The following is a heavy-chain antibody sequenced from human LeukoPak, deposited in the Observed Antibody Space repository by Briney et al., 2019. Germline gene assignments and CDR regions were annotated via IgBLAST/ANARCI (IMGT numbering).Heavy chain of an antibody. D-gene: IGHD3-22*01. CDR3: ARVEDSSGYYYNYFDY. CDR1: GFTFSDHY. V-gene: IGHV4-38-2*01. CDR2: IYHSGGT. J-gene: IGHJ4*02. Sequence: GSLRLSCAVFGFTFSDHYMDWVRQAPGKGLEWIGSIYHSGGTYYNPSLKSRVTISVDTSKNRFSLKLSSVTAADTAVYYCARVEDSSGYYYNYFDYWGQGTLVTVSS.